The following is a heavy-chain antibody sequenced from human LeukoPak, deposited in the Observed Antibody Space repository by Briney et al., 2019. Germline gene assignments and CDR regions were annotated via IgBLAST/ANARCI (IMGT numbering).Heavy chain of an antibody. D-gene: IGHD4-23*01. CDR2: ISGSGGDT. CDR1: GFTFSNFL. J-gene: IGHJ4*02. V-gene: IGHV3-23*01. Sequence: GGSLRLSCAASGFTFSNFLMTWVRQAPGKGPEWVSAISGSGGDTYYADSVKGRFTISRDNSKNTLYLQMNSLRAEDTAVYYCAKALYGGHDYWGQGTLVTVSS. CDR3: AKALYGGHDY.